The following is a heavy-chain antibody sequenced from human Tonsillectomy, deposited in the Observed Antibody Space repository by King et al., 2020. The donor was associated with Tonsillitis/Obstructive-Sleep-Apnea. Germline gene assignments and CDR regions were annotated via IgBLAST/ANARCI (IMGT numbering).Heavy chain of an antibody. Sequence: VQLVESGGGLVQPGGSLRLSCAASGFTFSSYAMSWVRQAPGKGLEWVATISGSGGSTYYADSVKGRFTISRDNSKNTLYLQMNSLRAEDTAVYYCAKGAMFRGVIPKDYFDYWGQGTLVTVSS. J-gene: IGHJ4*02. D-gene: IGHD3-10*01. CDR2: ISGSGGST. V-gene: IGHV3-23*04. CDR3: AKGAMFRGVIPKDYFDY. CDR1: GFTFSSYA.